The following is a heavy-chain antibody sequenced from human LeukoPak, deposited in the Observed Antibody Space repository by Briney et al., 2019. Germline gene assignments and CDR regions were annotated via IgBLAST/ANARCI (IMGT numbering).Heavy chain of an antibody. CDR2: ISSSSSYI. Sequence: GGSLRLSCAASGFTFSSYSMNWVRQAPGKGLEWVSSISSSSSYIYYADSVKGRFTISRDNAKNSLYLQMNSLRAEDTAVYYCARSVGSERDFDYWGQGTLVTVSS. CDR1: GFTFSSYS. J-gene: IGHJ4*02. D-gene: IGHD1-26*01. V-gene: IGHV3-21*01. CDR3: ARSVGSERDFDY.